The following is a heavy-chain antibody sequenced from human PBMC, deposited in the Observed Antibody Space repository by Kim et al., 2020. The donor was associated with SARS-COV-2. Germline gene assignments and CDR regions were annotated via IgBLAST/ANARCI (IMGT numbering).Heavy chain of an antibody. V-gene: IGHV3-23*03. CDR3: AKGDYYGSGSYEGFDY. CDR2: IYSGGSST. J-gene: IGHJ4*01. CDR1: GFTFSSYA. Sequence: GGSLRLSCAASGFTFSSYAMSWVRQAPGKGLEWVSVIYSGGSSTYYADSVKGRFTISRDNSKNTLYLQMNSLRAEDTAVYYCAKGDYYGSGSYEGFDYWGHGTLVTVSS. D-gene: IGHD3-10*01.